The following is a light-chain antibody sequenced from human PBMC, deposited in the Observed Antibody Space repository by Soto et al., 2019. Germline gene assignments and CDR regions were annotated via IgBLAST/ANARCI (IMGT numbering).Light chain of an antibody. V-gene: IGKV2-40*01. CDR1: QRLLDSHDGNTY. Sequence: DIVMTQTPLSLPVTPGEPASISCRSSQRLLDSHDGNTYLDWYLQRPGQSPQILIYTLSSRASGVPDRFSGSGSGTDFTLKISRVEAEDVGVYYCMQRREFPYTFGQGTKLEIK. CDR2: TLS. CDR3: MQRREFPYT. J-gene: IGKJ2*01.